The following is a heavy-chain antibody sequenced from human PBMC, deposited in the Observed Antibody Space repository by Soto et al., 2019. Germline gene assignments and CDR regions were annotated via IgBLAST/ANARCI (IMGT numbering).Heavy chain of an antibody. CDR2: IYYSGST. CDR1: GGSVSSSSYY. D-gene: IGHD3-10*01. V-gene: IGHV4-39*01. Sequence: SETLSLTCTVSGGSVSSSSYYWDWIRQPPGKGLEWIGNIYYSGSTYYNPSLKSRVTISVDTSKNQFSLKLGSVTAADTAEYYCARRRFYGSGSYSYYDYWGQGTLVTVSS. CDR3: ARRRFYGSGSYSYYDY. J-gene: IGHJ4*02.